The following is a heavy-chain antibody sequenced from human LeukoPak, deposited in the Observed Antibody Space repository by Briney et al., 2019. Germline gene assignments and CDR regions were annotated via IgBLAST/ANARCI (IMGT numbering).Heavy chain of an antibody. J-gene: IGHJ4*02. Sequence: GGSLRLSCAASGFTFSRYAMSWVRQAPGKGLEWVSAISAGGGSTYYADSVQGRFTISRGNSKNTLFLQMHSPRSEDTAVYYCPKPAMVATIGSFDYWGQGTLVTVAS. D-gene: IGHD5-12*01. V-gene: IGHV3-23*01. CDR2: ISAGGGST. CDR3: PKPAMVATIGSFDY. CDR1: GFTFSRYA.